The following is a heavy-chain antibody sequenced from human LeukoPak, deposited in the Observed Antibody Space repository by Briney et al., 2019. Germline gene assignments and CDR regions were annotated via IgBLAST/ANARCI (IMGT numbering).Heavy chain of an antibody. Sequence: SETLSLTCTVSGGSISSYYWSWIRQPPGKGLEWIGYIYYSGSTNYNPSLTSRVTISVDTSKNQFSLKLSSVTAADTAVYYCARVEGTYYYYMDVWGKGTTVTVSS. CDR1: GGSISSYY. V-gene: IGHV4-59*01. D-gene: IGHD1-1*01. J-gene: IGHJ6*03. CDR2: IYYSGST. CDR3: ARVEGTYYYYMDV.